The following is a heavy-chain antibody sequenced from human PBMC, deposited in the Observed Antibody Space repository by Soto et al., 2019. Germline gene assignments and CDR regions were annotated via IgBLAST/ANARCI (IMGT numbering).Heavy chain of an antibody. D-gene: IGHD1-26*01. V-gene: IGHV3-53*02. CDR2: IYSGGST. J-gene: IGHJ2*01. CDR3: ARVLPVEMATREKYFDL. Sequence: EVQLVETGGGLIQPWGSLRLSCAASGFTVSSNYMSWVRQAPGKGLEWVSVIYSGGSTYYADSVKGRFTISRDNSKNTLYLQMNSLRAEDTAVYYCARVLPVEMATREKYFDLWGRGTLVNVSS. CDR1: GFTVSSNY.